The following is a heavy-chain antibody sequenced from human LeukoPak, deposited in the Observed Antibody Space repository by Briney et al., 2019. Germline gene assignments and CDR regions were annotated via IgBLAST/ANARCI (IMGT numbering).Heavy chain of an antibody. D-gene: IGHD6-13*01. V-gene: IGHV3-23*03. CDR2: IYSGGST. J-gene: IGHJ4*02. Sequence: GGSLRLSCAASGFTFSSYAMSWVRQAPGKGLEWVSVIYSGGSTYYADSVKGRFTISRDNSKNTLYLQMNSLRAEDTAVYYCAKAPTSSSWYAAWYFDYWGQGTLVTVSS. CDR3: AKAPTSSSWYAAWYFDY. CDR1: GFTFSSYA.